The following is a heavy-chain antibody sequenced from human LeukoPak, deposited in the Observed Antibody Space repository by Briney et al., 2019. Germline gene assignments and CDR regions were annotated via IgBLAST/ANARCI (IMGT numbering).Heavy chain of an antibody. D-gene: IGHD3-10*01. Sequence: ASVKVSCKASGYTFTSYDINWVRQATGQGLEWMGWMNPNSGNTGYAQKFQGRVTMTRNTSISTAYMELSSLRSEDTAVYYCARDSRYYGSGRHDYWGQGTLVTVSS. J-gene: IGHJ4*02. CDR3: ARDSRYYGSGRHDY. V-gene: IGHV1-8*01. CDR2: MNPNSGNT. CDR1: GYTFTSYD.